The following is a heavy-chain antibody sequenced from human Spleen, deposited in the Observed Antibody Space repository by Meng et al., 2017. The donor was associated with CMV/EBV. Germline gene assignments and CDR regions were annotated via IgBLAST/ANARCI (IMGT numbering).Heavy chain of an antibody. D-gene: IGHD3-10*01. CDR2: IYHSGGT. V-gene: IGHV4-4*02. Sequence: SETLSLTCAVSGGSISSNNWWSWVRQPPGKGLEWIGEIYHSGGTNYNPSLKSRVSISVDTSKKQISLKLNSVTAADTAVYYCARLIWVGESIYLDVWGQGTTVTVSS. CDR3: ARLIWVGESIYLDV. J-gene: IGHJ6*02. CDR1: GGSISSNNW.